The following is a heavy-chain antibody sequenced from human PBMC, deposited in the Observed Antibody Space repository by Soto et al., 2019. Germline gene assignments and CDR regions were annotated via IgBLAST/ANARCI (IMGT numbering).Heavy chain of an antibody. CDR3: ARLAYSNFLGGLDS. Sequence: QGQLVESGGGVVQPGGSLRLSCAASGFIFSAYGIHWVRQAPGKGLEWVAIVWNDGINKYYADSVKGRFTISRDNFKITVDLQMNSLRMEDTAVYYCARLAYSNFLGGLDSWGQGTLVTASS. J-gene: IGHJ5*01. CDR1: GFIFSAYG. V-gene: IGHV3-33*01. CDR2: VWNDGINK. D-gene: IGHD1-26*01.